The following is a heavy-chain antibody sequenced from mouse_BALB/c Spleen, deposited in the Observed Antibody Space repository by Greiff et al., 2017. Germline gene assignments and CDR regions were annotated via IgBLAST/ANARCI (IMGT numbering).Heavy chain of an antibody. D-gene: IGHD2-2*01. J-gene: IGHJ2*01. V-gene: IGHV2-6-7*01. Sequence: VQLQQSGPGLVAPSQSLSITCTVSGFSLPGYGVNWVRQPPGKGLEWLGMIWGDGSTDYNSALKSRLSISKDNSKSQVFLKMNSLQTDDTAMYYCARDGDGYDSFDYWGQGTTLTVSS. CDR1: GFSLPGYG. CDR3: ARDGDGYDSFDY. CDR2: IWGDGST.